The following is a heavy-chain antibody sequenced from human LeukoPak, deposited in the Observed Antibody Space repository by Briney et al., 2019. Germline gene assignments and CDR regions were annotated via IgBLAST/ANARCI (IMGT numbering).Heavy chain of an antibody. J-gene: IGHJ4*02. CDR2: IYYTGST. CDR3: ARTLSRWDPFDY. D-gene: IGHD1-26*01. Sequence: PSEPLSLTCTISGGSISSYFWSWIRQPPGKGLEWIGYIYYTGSTNYNPSLKSRVIISLDTSKNQFSLKLSSVTAADTAVYYCARTLSRWDPFDYWGQGTLVTVSS. CDR1: GGSISSYF. V-gene: IGHV4-59*01.